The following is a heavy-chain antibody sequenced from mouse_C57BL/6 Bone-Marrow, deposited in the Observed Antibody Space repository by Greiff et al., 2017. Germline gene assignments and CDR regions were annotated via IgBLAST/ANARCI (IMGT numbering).Heavy chain of an antibody. V-gene: IGHV1-50*01. CDR2: IDPSDSYT. CDR1: GYTFTSYW. Sequence: QVQLQQPGAELVKPGASVKLSCKASGYTFTSYWMQWVKQRPGQGLEWIGEIDPSDSYTNYNQKFKGKATLTVDPSSSPAYMQLSSLTSEDSAVYYCARPKYGGGDYWGQGTTLTVSS. CDR3: ARPKYGGGDY. J-gene: IGHJ2*01. D-gene: IGHD1-1*01.